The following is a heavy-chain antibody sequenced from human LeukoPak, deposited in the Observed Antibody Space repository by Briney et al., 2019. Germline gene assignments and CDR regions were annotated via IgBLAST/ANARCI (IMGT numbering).Heavy chain of an antibody. D-gene: IGHD2-8*01. CDR3: TREVGTRSPY. CDR2: IRSAQYGGTT. Sequence: HPGGSLRLSCAASGFTFSDYYMSWVRQAPGKGLEWLGFIRSAQYGGTTEYVASVRGRFTISRDDSKSIAYLQMNSLKSEDTAVYYCTREVGTRSPYWGQGTLVTVSS. CDR1: GFTFSDYY. V-gene: IGHV3-49*04. J-gene: IGHJ4*02.